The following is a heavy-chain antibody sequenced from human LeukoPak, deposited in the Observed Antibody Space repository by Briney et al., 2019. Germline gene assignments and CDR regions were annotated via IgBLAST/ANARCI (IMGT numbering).Heavy chain of an antibody. CDR3: ARAGYCSSTSCYMGILNHFDY. Sequence: NPGGSLRLSCAASGFTFSSYAMHWVRQAPGKGLEWVAVISYDGSNKYYADSVKGRFTISRDNSKNTLYLQMNSLRAEDTAVYYCARAGYCSSTSCYMGILNHFDYWGQGTLVTVSS. D-gene: IGHD2-2*02. J-gene: IGHJ4*02. CDR2: ISYDGSNK. CDR1: GFTFSSYA. V-gene: IGHV3-30*04.